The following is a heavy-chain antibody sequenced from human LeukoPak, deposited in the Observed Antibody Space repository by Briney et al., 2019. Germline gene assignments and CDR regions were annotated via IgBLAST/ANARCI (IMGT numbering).Heavy chain of an antibody. D-gene: IGHD2-15*01. CDR2: INHSGST. Sequence: SETLSLTCAVYGGSFSGYYWSWLRQPPGKGLEWIGEINHSGSTNYNPSLKSRVTISVDTSKNQFSLKLSSVTAADTAVYYCARGRYCSGGSCYSYGMDVWGQGTTVTVSS. J-gene: IGHJ6*02. V-gene: IGHV4-34*01. CDR3: ARGRYCSGGSCYSYGMDV. CDR1: GGSFSGYY.